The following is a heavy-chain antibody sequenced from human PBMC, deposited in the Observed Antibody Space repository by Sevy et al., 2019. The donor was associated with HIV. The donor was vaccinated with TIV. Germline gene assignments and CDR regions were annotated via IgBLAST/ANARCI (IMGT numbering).Heavy chain of an antibody. CDR2: INPSDGGT. CDR1: GYTITRYY. CDR3: ASYMTGSRGDY. J-gene: IGHJ4*02. Sequence: ASVKVSCKVSGYTITRYYMHWMRQAPGQGLAWMGIINPSDGGTTYAQKFQGRVTMTRDTSTSTVYMELSSLRSEDTAVYYCASYMTGSRGDYWGQGTLVTVSS. D-gene: IGHD3-10*01. V-gene: IGHV1-46*01.